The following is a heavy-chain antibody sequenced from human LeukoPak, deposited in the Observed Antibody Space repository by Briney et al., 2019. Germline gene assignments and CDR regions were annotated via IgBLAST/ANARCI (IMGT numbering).Heavy chain of an antibody. V-gene: IGHV4-59*08. J-gene: IGHJ6*03. CDR3: ARVSSNAHYYYYYMDV. Sequence: SETLSLTCTVSGGSISSYYWSWIRQPPGKGLEWIGYIYYSGSTNYNPSLKSRVTISVDTSKNQFSLKLSSVTAADTAVYYCARVSSNAHYYYYYMDVWGTGTTVTVSS. CDR2: IYYSGST. CDR1: GGSISSYY. D-gene: IGHD4-11*01.